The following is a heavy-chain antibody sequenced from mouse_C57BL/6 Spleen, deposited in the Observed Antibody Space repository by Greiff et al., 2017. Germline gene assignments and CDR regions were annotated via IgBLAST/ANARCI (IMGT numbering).Heavy chain of an antibody. D-gene: IGHD2-1*01. J-gene: IGHJ2*01. CDR2: IRNKANGYTT. V-gene: IGHV7-3*01. CDR1: GFTFTAYY. CDR3: ARYRGNYGFDY. Sequence: DVHLVESGGGLVQPGGSLSLSCAASGFTFTAYYMSWVRQPPGKALEWLGFIRNKANGYTTEYSASVKGRFTISRDNSQSILYLQMNALGAEDSATYYCARYRGNYGFDYWGQGTTLTVSS.